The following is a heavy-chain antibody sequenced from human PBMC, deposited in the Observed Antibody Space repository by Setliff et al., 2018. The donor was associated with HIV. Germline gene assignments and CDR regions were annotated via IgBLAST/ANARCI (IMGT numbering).Heavy chain of an antibody. V-gene: IGHV4-59*08. CDR1: GGSISSYY. CDR3: ARHGAFYYYYYMDV. CDR2: IYTSGIT. Sequence: SETLSLTCTVSGGSISSYYWSWIRLPPGKGLEWIGYIYTSGITNYNPSLKSRVTMSVDTSKNQFSLNLSSVTAADTAVYYCARHGAFYYYYYMDVWGKGTAVTVSS. J-gene: IGHJ6*03.